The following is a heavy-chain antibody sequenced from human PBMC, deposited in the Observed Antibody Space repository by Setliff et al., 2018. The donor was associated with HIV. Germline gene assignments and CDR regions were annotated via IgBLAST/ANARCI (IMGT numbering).Heavy chain of an antibody. CDR1: GYTFTSYG. CDR3: ARDRGDVVVVAAVDY. CDR2: ISAYNGNT. J-gene: IGHJ4*02. Sequence: EASVKVSCKASGYTFTSYGISWVRQAPGQGLEWMGWISAYNGNTNYAQKLKGRVTMTTDTSTSTAYMELRSLRSDDTAVYYCARDRGDVVVVAAVDYWGQGTLVTVSS. V-gene: IGHV1-18*01. D-gene: IGHD2-15*01.